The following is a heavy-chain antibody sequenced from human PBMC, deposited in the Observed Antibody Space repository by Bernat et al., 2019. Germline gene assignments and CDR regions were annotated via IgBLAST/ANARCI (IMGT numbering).Heavy chain of an antibody. CDR2: ISGSGGST. J-gene: IGHJ4*02. CDR3: AKRYYYDSSGYYPFDY. CDR1: GFTFSDYY. V-gene: IGHV3-23*04. Sequence: VQLVESGGGLVKPGGSLRLSCAASGFTFSDYYMSWVRQAPGKGLEWVSAISGSGGSTYYADSVKGRFTISRDNSKNTLYLQMNSLRAEDTAVYYCAKRYYYDSSGYYPFDYWGQGTLVTVSS. D-gene: IGHD3-22*01.